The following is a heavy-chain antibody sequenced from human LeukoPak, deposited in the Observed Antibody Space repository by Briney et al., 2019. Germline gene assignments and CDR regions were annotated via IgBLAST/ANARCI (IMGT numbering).Heavy chain of an antibody. CDR2: ISGRGSYI. CDR3: AKPGGSWSYHDAFDI. CDR1: GFTFSDYS. V-gene: IGHV3-21*01. Sequence: GGSLRLSCAASGFTFSDYSMNWVRQAPGKGLEWVSFISGRGSYIYYVESVKGRSTISRDNAKNSVYLEMHRLRAEDTAVYYCAKPGGSWSYHDAFDIWGQGTMVTVSS. J-gene: IGHJ3*02. D-gene: IGHD1-26*01.